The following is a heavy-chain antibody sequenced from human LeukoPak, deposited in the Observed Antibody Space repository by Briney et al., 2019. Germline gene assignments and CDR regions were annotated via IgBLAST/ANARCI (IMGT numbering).Heavy chain of an antibody. V-gene: IGHV4-39*01. CDR2: IYYNGDT. Sequence: SETLSLTCTVSGASISSNSFYWGWIRQPPGKGLVWIGTIYYNGDTFYNPSLKSRVTMSVDTSASQFSLNLSSVTAADTAVYYCARHGSASGWYRSHFDYWGQGTLVTVSS. CDR3: ARHGSASGWYRSHFDY. CDR1: GASISSNSFY. J-gene: IGHJ4*02. D-gene: IGHD6-19*01.